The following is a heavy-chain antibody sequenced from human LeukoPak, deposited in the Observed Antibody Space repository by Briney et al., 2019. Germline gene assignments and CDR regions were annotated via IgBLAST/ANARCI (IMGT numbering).Heavy chain of an antibody. CDR3: ARDACSGGSCYFYIDV. V-gene: IGHV3-21*01. Sequence: PGGSLRLSCAASGFTFKTYSMNWVRQAPGKGLEWVSSVTSTSNTYYVDSLKGRFTISRDNAKNSLYLQMNSLRAEDTAVYYCARDACSGGSCYFYIDVWGKGTTVTVSS. CDR1: GFTFKTYS. J-gene: IGHJ6*03. CDR2: VTSTSNT. D-gene: IGHD2-15*01.